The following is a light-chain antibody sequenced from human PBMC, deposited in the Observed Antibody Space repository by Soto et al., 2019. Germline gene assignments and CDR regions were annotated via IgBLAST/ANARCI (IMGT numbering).Light chain of an antibody. CDR1: QSISNF. J-gene: IGKJ4*01. Sequence: IQMTQSPSSLSASLGDRVTLTCRASQSISNFLNWVQHKPGNAPKVLISAASTLQSGVPPRCSGSESGTDFTLTISSLQPEDSASYYCQQYYNSVLTFGGGTRVDIK. V-gene: IGKV1-39*01. CDR3: QQYYNSVLT. CDR2: AAS.